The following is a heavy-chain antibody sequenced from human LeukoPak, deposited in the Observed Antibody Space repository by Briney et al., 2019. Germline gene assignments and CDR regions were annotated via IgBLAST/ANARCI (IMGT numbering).Heavy chain of an antibody. CDR3: ARDFPSGIGWYFDL. V-gene: IGHV3-48*03. CDR2: ISSSGSTI. D-gene: IGHD3-10*01. CDR1: GFTFSSYE. Sequence: PGGSLRLSCAASGFTFSSYEMNWVRQASGKGLEWVSYISSSGSTIYYADSVKGRFTISRDNSKNTLYLQMNYLRAEDTAVYYCARDFPSGIGWYFDLWGRGTLVTVSS. J-gene: IGHJ2*01.